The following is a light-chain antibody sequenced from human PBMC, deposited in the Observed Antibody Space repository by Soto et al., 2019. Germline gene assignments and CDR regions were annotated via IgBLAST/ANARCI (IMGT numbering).Light chain of an antibody. CDR1: QSISSW. Sequence: DIQMTQSPSTLSASVGDRVTITCRASQSISSWLAWYQQKPGKAPKLLIYDASSLESGVPSRVSGSGSGTEFTLTISSLQPDDFATYYSQQYNSYSRTFGQGTKVEIK. V-gene: IGKV1-5*01. CDR3: QQYNSYSRT. J-gene: IGKJ1*01. CDR2: DAS.